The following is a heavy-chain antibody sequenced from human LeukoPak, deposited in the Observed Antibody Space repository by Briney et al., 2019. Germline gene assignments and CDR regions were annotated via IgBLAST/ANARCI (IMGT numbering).Heavy chain of an antibody. CDR3: ARDPVARNWFDP. Sequence: GASVKVSCKASGYTFTGFFMHWVRQAPGQGLEWMGWINPNSGGTNYAQKFQGRVTMTRDTSITTAYMELSRLRPDDTAVYYCARDPVARNWFDPWGQGTLVTVSS. J-gene: IGHJ5*02. CDR2: INPNSGGT. D-gene: IGHD2-15*01. V-gene: IGHV1-2*02. CDR1: GYTFTGFF.